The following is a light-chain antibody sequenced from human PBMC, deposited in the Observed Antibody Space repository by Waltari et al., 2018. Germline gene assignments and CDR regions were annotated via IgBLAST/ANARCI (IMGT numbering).Light chain of an antibody. Sequence: QPVLTPSPSASASLVAPVKPPCLLRTAFSSYAVVWHLQQPEKGPRYLMKVNSDGTTTKGDGIPDRFSGSSSGAERYLTLSSLQSDDEADYYCQTWGTGVQWVFGGGSKVTVL. CDR2: VNSDGTT. V-gene: IGLV4-69*01. CDR3: QTWGTGVQWV. CDR1: TAFSSYA. J-gene: IGLJ3*02.